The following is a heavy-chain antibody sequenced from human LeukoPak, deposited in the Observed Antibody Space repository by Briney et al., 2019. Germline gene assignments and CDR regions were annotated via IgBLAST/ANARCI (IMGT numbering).Heavy chain of an antibody. CDR2: INPNSGGT. D-gene: IGHD2-2*01. J-gene: IGHJ3*02. V-gene: IGHV1-2*02. CDR3: ARVGGGSYADRAFDI. CDR1: GYTFTSYA. Sequence: ASVKVSCKASGYTFTSYAMNWVRQAPGQGLEWMGWINPNSGGTNYAQKFQGRVTMTRDTSISTAYMELSRLRSDDTAVYYCARVGGGSYADRAFDIWGQGTMVTVSS.